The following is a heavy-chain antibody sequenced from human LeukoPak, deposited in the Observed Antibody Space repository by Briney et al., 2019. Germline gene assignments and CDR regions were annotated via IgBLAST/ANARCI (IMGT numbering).Heavy chain of an antibody. CDR1: GFTFSSFA. CDR2: ITGSHGRT. Sequence: SGGSLRLSSEASGFTFSSFAMTWVRQAPGKGLEWVSSITGSHGRTYNTDSVKGRFTISRDNSQNTLYLQMNSLRAEDTAVYYCTKDPNGDYVGAFDPWGQGTLVTVSS. CDR3: TKDPNGDYVGAFDP. J-gene: IGHJ5*02. D-gene: IGHD4-17*01. V-gene: IGHV3-23*01.